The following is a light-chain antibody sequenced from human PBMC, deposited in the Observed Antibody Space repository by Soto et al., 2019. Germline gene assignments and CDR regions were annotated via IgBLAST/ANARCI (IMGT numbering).Light chain of an antibody. CDR2: NND. V-gene: IGLV1-44*01. CDR3: EAWDDSLYGAV. Sequence: QSVLTQPPSASGTPGQRVTSSCSGISSNIGANPINWYQQLPGTAPKLLIYNNDQRPSGVPDRFSASKSGTSASLAISGLQSEDEADYSCEAWDDSLYGAVLGGGTKLTVL. CDR1: SSNIGANP. J-gene: IGLJ2*01.